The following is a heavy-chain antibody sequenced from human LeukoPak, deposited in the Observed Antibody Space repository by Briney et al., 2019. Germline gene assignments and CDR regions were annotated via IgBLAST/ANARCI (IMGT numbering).Heavy chain of an antibody. V-gene: IGHV3-30*04. CDR3: ASDTVVVVAATNPGY. Sequence: PGRSLRLSCAASGFTFSSHAMHWVRQAPGKGLEWVAVISYDGSNKYYADSVKGRFTISRDNSKNTLYLQMNSLRAEDTAVYYCASDTVVVVAATNPGYWGQGTLVTVSS. D-gene: IGHD2-15*01. CDR1: GFTFSSHA. J-gene: IGHJ4*02. CDR2: ISYDGSNK.